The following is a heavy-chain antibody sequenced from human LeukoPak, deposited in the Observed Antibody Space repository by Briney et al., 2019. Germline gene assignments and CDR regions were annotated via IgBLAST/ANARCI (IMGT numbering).Heavy chain of an antibody. V-gene: IGHV1-18*01. CDR3: ARRDSNTGFDV. J-gene: IGHJ4*02. CDR1: GYTFASYG. D-gene: IGHD2/OR15-2a*01. CDR2: ISAYIGNT. Sequence: ASVKVSCKASGYTFASYGITWVRQAPGQGLECMGWISAYIGNTKYTQKFQDRVTMTTDTSTSTAYMELRSLGSDDTAVYYCARRDSNTGFDVWGQGTLVTVSS.